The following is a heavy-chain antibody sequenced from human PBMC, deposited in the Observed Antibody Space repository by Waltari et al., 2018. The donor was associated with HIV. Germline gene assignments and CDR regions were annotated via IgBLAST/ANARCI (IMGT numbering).Heavy chain of an antibody. Sequence: EVQLVESGGGLVQPGGSLRLSCAASGFTFSSYWMSWVRQAPGEGLEGVANIKQDGSEKYYVDSMKGRFTISRDNAKNSLYLQINSLRAEDTAVYYCAGRSPARRLNWFDPWGQGTLVIVSS. J-gene: IGHJ5*02. V-gene: IGHV3-7*01. D-gene: IGHD2-8*01. CDR1: GFTFSSYW. CDR3: AGRSPARRLNWFDP. CDR2: IKQDGSEK.